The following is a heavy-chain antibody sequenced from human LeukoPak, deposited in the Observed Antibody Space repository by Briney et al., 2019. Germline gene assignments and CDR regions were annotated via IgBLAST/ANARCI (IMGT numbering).Heavy chain of an antibody. J-gene: IGHJ6*02. V-gene: IGHV4-34*01. Sequence: SETLSLTCTVSGGSISSYYWSWIRQPPGKGLEWIGEINHSGSTNYNPSLKSRVTISVDTSKNQFSLKLSSVTAADTAVYYCARGATESTVTTFYYYYYGMDVWGQGTTVTVSS. CDR1: GGSISSYY. CDR3: ARGATESTVTTFYYYYYGMDV. CDR2: INHSGST. D-gene: IGHD4-17*01.